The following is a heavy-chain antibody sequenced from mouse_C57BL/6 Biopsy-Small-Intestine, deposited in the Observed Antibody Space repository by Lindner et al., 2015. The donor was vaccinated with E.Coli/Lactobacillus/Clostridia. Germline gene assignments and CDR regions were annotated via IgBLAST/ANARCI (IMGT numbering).Heavy chain of an antibody. CDR1: GYTFTSYG. CDR3: AEGITTGTGY. CDR2: IYPRSGNT. J-gene: IGHJ3*01. D-gene: IGHD1-1*01. Sequence: VQLQESGAEPRGPWASVKLSCKASGYTFTSYGISWMKQRTGQGLEWIGEIYPRSGNTYYNEKFKGKATLTADKSSSTAYMELRSLTSEDSAVYFCAEGITTGTGYWGQGTLVTVSA. V-gene: IGHV1-81*01.